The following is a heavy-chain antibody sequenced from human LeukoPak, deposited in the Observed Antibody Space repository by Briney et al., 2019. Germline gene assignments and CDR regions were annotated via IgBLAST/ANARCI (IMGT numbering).Heavy chain of an antibody. CDR1: GFAFSSYG. V-gene: IGHV3-33*01. CDR3: ARVPRFLEWLLDNNYYYYYMDA. D-gene: IGHD3-3*01. CDR2: IWYDGSNK. Sequence: GGSLRLSCAASGFAFSSYGMHWVRQAPGKGLEWVAVIWYDGSNKYYADSVKGRFTISRDNSKNTLYLQMNSLRAEDTAVYYCARVPRFLEWLLDNNYYYYYMDAWGKGTTVTVSS. J-gene: IGHJ6*03.